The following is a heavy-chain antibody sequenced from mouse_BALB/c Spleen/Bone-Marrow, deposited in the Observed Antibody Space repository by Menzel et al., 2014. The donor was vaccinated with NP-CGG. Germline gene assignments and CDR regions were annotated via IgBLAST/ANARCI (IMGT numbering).Heavy chain of an antibody. CDR3: ARQTYYDYDGYFDY. J-gene: IGHJ2*01. Sequence: EVKLVESGGDLVKPGGSLKLSCAASGFTSSSYGMSWVRQTPDKSLEWVATISSGGSYTYYPDSVKGRFTISRDNAKNTLYLQMSSLKSEDTAMYYCARQTYYDYDGYFDYWGQGTTLTVSS. D-gene: IGHD2-4*01. CDR1: GFTSSSYG. V-gene: IGHV5-6*01. CDR2: ISSGGSYT.